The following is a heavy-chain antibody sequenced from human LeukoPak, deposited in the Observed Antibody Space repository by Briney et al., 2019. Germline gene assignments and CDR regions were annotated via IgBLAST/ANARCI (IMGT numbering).Heavy chain of an antibody. Sequence: GASVKVSCKASGYTFTSYGISWVRQAPGQGLEWMGWISAYNGNTNYAQKLQGRVTMTTDTSTSTAYMELRSLRSDDTAVYYCARRADIVVVPAAIQYYGMDVWGQGTTVTASS. CDR1: GYTFTSYG. J-gene: IGHJ6*02. CDR2: ISAYNGNT. D-gene: IGHD2-2*01. CDR3: ARRADIVVVPAAIQYYGMDV. V-gene: IGHV1-18*01.